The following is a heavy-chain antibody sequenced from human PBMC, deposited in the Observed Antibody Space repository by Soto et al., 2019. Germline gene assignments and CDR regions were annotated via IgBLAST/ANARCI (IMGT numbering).Heavy chain of an antibody. D-gene: IGHD4-17*01. CDR1: GGSISSSSYY. CDR3: ARRTTVTSAFDI. Sequence: SEPLSLTCTVSGGSISSSSYYWGWIRQPPGKGLEWIGSIYYSGSTYYNPSLKSRVTISVDTSKNQFSLKLSSVTAADTAVYYCARRTTVTSAFDIWGQGTMVTV. J-gene: IGHJ3*02. CDR2: IYYSGST. V-gene: IGHV4-39*01.